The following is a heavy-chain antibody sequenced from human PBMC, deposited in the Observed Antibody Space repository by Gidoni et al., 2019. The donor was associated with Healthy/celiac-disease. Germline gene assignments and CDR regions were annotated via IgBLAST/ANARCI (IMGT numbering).Heavy chain of an antibody. CDR2: INHSGSN. J-gene: IGHJ4*02. Sequence: QVQLQQWGAGLLKPSETLSLTCAVYGGSFSGYYWSWLRQPPGKGLEWIGEINHSGSNNYNPSLKSRVTISVDTSKNQFSLKLSSVTAADTAVYYCARRGDHRVTTPLDYWGQGTLVTVSS. V-gene: IGHV4-34*01. CDR1: GGSFSGYY. CDR3: ARRGDHRVTTPLDY. D-gene: IGHD4-17*01.